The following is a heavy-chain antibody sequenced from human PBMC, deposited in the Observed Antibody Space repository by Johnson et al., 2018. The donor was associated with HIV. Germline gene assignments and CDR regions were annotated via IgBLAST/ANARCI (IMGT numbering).Heavy chain of an antibody. Sequence: QVQLVESGGGVVQPGRSLRLSCAASGFTFSSYAMHWVRQAPGKGLEWVAVIWYDGSNKYYADSVKGRFHVSSDNSKDPLYLQMTSLRTADTAVYYCAIGGFDIVGGTIGWSAFDIWGQGTMVTVSS. D-gene: IGHD1-26*01. CDR3: AIGGFDIVGGTIGWSAFDI. J-gene: IGHJ3*02. CDR1: GFTFSSYA. V-gene: IGHV3-30*04. CDR2: IWYDGSNK.